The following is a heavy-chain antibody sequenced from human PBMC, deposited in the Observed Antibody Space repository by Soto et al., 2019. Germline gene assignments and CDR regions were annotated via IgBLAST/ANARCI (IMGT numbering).Heavy chain of an antibody. D-gene: IGHD3-9*01. Sequence: PSETLSLTCTVSGGSISSGDYYWGWIRQPPGKGLEWIGYIYYSGSTYYNPSLKSRVTISVDTSKNQFSLKLSSVTAADTAVYYCARGRYFDWLSHYYYYMDVWGKGTTVTVSS. CDR2: IYYSGST. CDR3: ARGRYFDWLSHYYYYMDV. CDR1: GGSISSGDYY. J-gene: IGHJ6*03. V-gene: IGHV4-30-4*02.